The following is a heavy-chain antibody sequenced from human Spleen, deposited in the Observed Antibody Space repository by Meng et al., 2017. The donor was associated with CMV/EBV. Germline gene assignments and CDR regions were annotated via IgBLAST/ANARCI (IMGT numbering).Heavy chain of an antibody. CDR1: GYSISSGYY. V-gene: IGHV4-38-2*02. Sequence: SETLSLTCTVSGYSISSGYYWGWIRQPPGKGLEWIGSIYHSGSTYYNPSLKSRVTTSVDTSKNQFSLKLSSVTAADTAVYYCVRTIAAAGVDAFDIWGQGTMVTVSS. D-gene: IGHD6-13*01. CDR2: IYHSGST. CDR3: VRTIAAAGVDAFDI. J-gene: IGHJ3*02.